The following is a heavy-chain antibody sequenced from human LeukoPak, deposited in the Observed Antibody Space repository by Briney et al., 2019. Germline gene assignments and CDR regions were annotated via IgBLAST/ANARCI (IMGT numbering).Heavy chain of an antibody. V-gene: IGHV1-2*02. Sequence: VASVKVSCKASGYTFTGYYMHWVRQAPGQGLEWMGWINPNSGGTNYAQKFQGRVTMTRDTSISTAYMELSRLRSDDTAVYYCARGDSSSHDAFDIWGQGTMVTASS. J-gene: IGHJ3*02. CDR2: INPNSGGT. D-gene: IGHD6-13*01. CDR1: GYTFTGYY. CDR3: ARGDSSSHDAFDI.